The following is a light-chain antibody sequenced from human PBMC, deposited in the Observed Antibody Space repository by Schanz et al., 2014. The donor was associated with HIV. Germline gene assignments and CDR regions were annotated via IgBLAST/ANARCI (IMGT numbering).Light chain of an antibody. Sequence: QSVLTQPPSVSGAPGQRVTISCTGSRSNIGARYDVHWSQQLPGTAPKLLISGNNNRPSGVPDRFSGSKSGTSASLAISGLQSEDEADYYCAAWDDSLNGVIFGGGTKLTVL. CDR2: GNN. J-gene: IGLJ2*01. CDR1: RSNIGARYD. CDR3: AAWDDSLNGVI. V-gene: IGLV1-40*01.